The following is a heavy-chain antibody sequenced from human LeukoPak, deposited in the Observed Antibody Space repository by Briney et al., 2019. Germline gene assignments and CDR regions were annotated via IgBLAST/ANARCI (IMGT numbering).Heavy chain of an antibody. V-gene: IGHV3-53*01. CDR3: AKDLYSNYGPADY. CDR2: IYSGGTT. J-gene: IGHJ4*02. D-gene: IGHD4-11*01. Sequence: GGSLRLSCAASGFTVSSNYMSWVRQAPGKGLEWVSLIYSGGTTYYADSVKGRFTISRDNSKNTLYLQVNSLRAEDTAVYYCAKDLYSNYGPADYWGQGNLVTVSS. CDR1: GFTVSSNY.